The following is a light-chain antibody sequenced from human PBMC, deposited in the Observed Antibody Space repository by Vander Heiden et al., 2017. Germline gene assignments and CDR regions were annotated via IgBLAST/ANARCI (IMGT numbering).Light chain of an antibody. J-gene: IGKJ5*01. CDR2: GAS. CDR1: QVIGKH. Sequence: MTQSPPSLSPPLGDRVTTTCRASQVIGKHLAWYQQKLGKVPQLLIYGASTLQSGVPSRFSGSGSGTDFTLTISSLQPEDFATYYCQKYDRAPHTFGQGTRLEIK. CDR3: QKYDRAPHT. V-gene: IGKV1-27*01.